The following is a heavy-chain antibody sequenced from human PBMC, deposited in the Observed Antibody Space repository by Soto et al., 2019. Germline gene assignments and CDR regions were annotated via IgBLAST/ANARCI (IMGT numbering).Heavy chain of an antibody. J-gene: IGHJ4*02. CDR1: GFTFDDYT. CDR2: ISWDGGST. CDR3: AKAVTGYYGSGSYYNQIDY. D-gene: IGHD3-10*01. Sequence: GGSLRLSCAASGFTFDDYTMHWVRQAPGKGLEWVSLISWDGGSTYYADSVKGRFTISRDNSKNSLYLQMNSLRTEDTALYYCAKAVTGYYGSGSYYNQIDYWGQGTLVTVSS. V-gene: IGHV3-43*01.